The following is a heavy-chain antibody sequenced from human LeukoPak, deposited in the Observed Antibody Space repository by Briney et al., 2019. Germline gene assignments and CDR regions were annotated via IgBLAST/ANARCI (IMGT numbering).Heavy chain of an antibody. Sequence: GGPLRLSCEASGFTFGSHAMYWVRQAPGKGLEWVAGIFGSGGSPHYADSVKGRFTISRDNSRNTVYLQINSLRAEDTAVYYCGKTTVGYSSGQKPAWPVDYWGQGTLVTVSS. CDR3: GKTTVGYSSGQKPAWPVDY. J-gene: IGHJ4*02. CDR2: IFGSGGSP. CDR1: GFTFGSHA. D-gene: IGHD5-18*01. V-gene: IGHV3-23*01.